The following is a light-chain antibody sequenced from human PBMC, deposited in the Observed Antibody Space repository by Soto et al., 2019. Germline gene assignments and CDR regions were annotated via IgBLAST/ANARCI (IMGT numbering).Light chain of an antibody. CDR1: QTLRGRY. J-gene: IGKJ5*01. V-gene: IGKV3-11*01. CDR3: KQRSNFIT. Sequence: DILWTPSPGTLSFAPGYISPSSVRSRQTLRGRYLAWYQQEPGQDPRILIYDASNRATGIPARFSDSGSGTDFPLTISSLESEDSAVYYCKQRSNFIT. CDR2: DAS.